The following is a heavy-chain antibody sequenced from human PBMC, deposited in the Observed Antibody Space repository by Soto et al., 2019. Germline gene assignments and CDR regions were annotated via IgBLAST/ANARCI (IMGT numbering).Heavy chain of an antibody. J-gene: IGHJ4*02. CDR2: TYYRSKWYN. CDR1: GDSVSSNSAA. Sequence: PSQTLSLTCAISGDSVSSNSAAWNWIRQSPSRGLEWLGRTYYRSKWYNDYAVSVKSRITINPDTSKNQFSLQLNSVTPEDTAVYYCASQIPEGRYSSGEVNYWGQGTLVTVSS. V-gene: IGHV6-1*01. CDR3: ASQIPEGRYSSGEVNY. D-gene: IGHD6-19*01.